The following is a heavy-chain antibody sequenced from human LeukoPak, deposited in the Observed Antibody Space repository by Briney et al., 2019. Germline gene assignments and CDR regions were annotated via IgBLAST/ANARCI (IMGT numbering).Heavy chain of an antibody. J-gene: IGHJ5*02. Sequence: PGGSPRLSCAASGFSFSSHWMIWVRQAPGKGLEWVANINHDESKKYNVDSVEGRFTISKVNAKNSLHKQRNNLRADATVVYYAAISTYSSSPSWGQGTLVTVSS. V-gene: IGHV3-7*01. CDR2: INHDESKK. CDR1: GFSFSSHW. CDR3: AISTYSSSPS. D-gene: IGHD6-6*01.